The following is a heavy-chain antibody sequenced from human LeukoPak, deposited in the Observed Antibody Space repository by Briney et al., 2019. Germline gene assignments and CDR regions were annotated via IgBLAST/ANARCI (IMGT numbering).Heavy chain of an antibody. Sequence: SETLSLTCTVSGGSISSSNYYWAWIRQPPGEGLEWIGSVYYSGNTYYNPSLKIGVTISVDTSKSQFSLKLTSLTAADTAVYYCARRSLEYNFFDPWGQGTLATVSS. V-gene: IGHV4-39*01. D-gene: IGHD3-3*01. CDR1: GGSISSSNYY. CDR2: VYYSGNT. CDR3: ARRSLEYNFFDP. J-gene: IGHJ5*02.